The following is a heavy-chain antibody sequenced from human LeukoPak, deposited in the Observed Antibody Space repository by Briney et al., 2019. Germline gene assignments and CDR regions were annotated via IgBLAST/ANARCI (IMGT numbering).Heavy chain of an antibody. CDR1: GFIVSDNY. CDR3: ARWGRITMVRGLDY. J-gene: IGHJ4*02. CDR2: FYSDGST. D-gene: IGHD3-10*01. Sequence: GGSLRLSCVASGFIVSDNYMSWVRQAPGKGLEWVSAFYSDGSTYYVDSVKGRFIISRDDSKNTVYLQMNSLRAEDTAVYYCARWGRITMVRGLDYWGQGTLVTVSS. V-gene: IGHV3-53*01.